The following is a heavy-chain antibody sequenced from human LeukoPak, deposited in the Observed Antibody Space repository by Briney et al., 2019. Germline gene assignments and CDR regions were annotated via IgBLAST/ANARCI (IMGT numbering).Heavy chain of an antibody. J-gene: IGHJ4*02. CDR3: ARASSSGGDCFDY. CDR1: GYSISSVFY. D-gene: IGHD1-1*01. CDR2: IYHSGST. Sequence: PSETLSLTCSVSGYSISSVFYWGWIRQPPGKGLEWLRSIYHSGSTYNNPSHKSRVAISVDTSNNQFSLKLSSVAAADTAVYYCARASSSGGDCFDYWGQGALVTVSS. V-gene: IGHV4-38-2*02.